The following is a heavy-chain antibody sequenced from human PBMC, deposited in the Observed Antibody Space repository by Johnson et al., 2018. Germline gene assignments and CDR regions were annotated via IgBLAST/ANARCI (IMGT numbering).Heavy chain of an antibody. V-gene: IGHV3-11*06. CDR3: ARESVADETFDI. J-gene: IGHJ3*02. CDR2: ISSSSSYI. CDR1: GFTFSDYY. Sequence: QVQLVQSGGGLVKPGGSLRLSCAASGFTFSDYYMNWVRQAPGKGLAWVSSISSSSSYIYYADSVKGRFTISRDNAKNSLYLQMNSRRAEDTAVYYCARESVADETFDIWGQGTMVTVSS. D-gene: IGHD6-19*01.